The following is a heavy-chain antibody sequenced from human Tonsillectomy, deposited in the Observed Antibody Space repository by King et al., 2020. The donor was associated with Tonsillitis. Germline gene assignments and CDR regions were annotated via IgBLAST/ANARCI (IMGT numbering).Heavy chain of an antibody. J-gene: IGHJ3*02. CDR2: FYSGGPT. V-gene: IGHV3-53*01. CDR3: ASPEYGDNDAFDI. D-gene: IGHD4-17*01. Sequence: VQLVESGGGLIRPGGSLRLSCAGSGFTVITNYMILVRQAPGRGLEWVSIFYSGGPTYYTDSVKGRFTISRDNSKNSLHLQMNNLRVEDTAVYYCASPEYGDNDAFDIWGQGTMVTVSP. CDR1: GFTVITNY.